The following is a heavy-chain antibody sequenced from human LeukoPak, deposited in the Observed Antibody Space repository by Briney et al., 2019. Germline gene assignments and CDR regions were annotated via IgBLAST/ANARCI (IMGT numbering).Heavy chain of an antibody. J-gene: IGHJ4*02. CDR1: GFTFSSYA. Sequence: GGSLRLSCAASGFTFSSYAMHWVRQAPGKGLEYVSAISGNGGGTYYANSVKGRFTISRDNSKNTLYLQMGSLRAEDMAVYYCARVSFLGGWEQPDYWGQGTLVTVSS. CDR3: ARVSFLGGWEQPDY. D-gene: IGHD3-3*02. CDR2: ISGNGGGT. V-gene: IGHV3-64*01.